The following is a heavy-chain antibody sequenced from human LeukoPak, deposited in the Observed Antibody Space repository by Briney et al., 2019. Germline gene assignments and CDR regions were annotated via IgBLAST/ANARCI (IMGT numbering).Heavy chain of an antibody. CDR3: AKDSSSANPYYFDY. Sequence: PSETLSLTCTVSGGSISSSSYYWGWIRQPPGKGLEWVSAISGSGGSTYYADSVKGRFTISRDNSKNTLYLQMNSLRAEDTAVYYCAKDSSSANPYYFDYWGQGTLVTVSS. D-gene: IGHD6-6*01. V-gene: IGHV3-23*01. J-gene: IGHJ4*02. CDR2: ISGSGGST. CDR1: GGSISSSSYY.